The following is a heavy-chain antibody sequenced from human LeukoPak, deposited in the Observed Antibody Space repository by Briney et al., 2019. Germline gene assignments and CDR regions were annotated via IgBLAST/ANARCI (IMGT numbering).Heavy chain of an antibody. CDR2: IYYSGST. Sequence: SETLSLTCTVSGGSIGSYYWSWIRQPPGKGLEWIGYIYYSGSTNYNPSLKSRVTISVDTSKNQFSLKLSSVTAADTAVYYCARANYYYDSSGYGPWGQGTLVTVSS. J-gene: IGHJ5*02. CDR3: ARANYYYDSSGYGP. CDR1: GGSIGSYY. D-gene: IGHD3-22*01. V-gene: IGHV4-59*01.